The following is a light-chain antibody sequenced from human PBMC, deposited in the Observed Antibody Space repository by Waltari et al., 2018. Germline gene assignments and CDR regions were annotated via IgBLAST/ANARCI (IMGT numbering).Light chain of an antibody. V-gene: IGKV3-20*01. CDR2: GAS. J-gene: IGKJ3*01. CDR3: QQYGSSPLFT. CDR1: QRVSSRY. Sequence: EIVLTKSPGTLSLSPGERAPFPCRASQRVSSRYLAWYQQKPGQAPRLLIYGASSRATGIPDRFSGSGSGTDFTLTISRLEPEDFAVYYCQQYGSSPLFTFGPGTKVDIK.